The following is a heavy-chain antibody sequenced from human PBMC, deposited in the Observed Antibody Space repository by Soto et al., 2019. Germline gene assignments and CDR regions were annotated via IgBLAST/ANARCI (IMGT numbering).Heavy chain of an antibody. D-gene: IGHD3-10*01. CDR3: ARSYMVRGVANWFDP. CDR2: IYHSGST. CDR1: GGSISSSNW. V-gene: IGHV4-4*02. J-gene: IGHJ5*02. Sequence: QVQLQESGPGLVKPSGTLSLTCAVSGGSISSSNWWSWVRQPPGKGLEWIGEIYHSGSTNYNPSLKSRVTXPXXXSXXQCPLNLSSLTAADPAVYYCARSYMVRGVANWFDPWGHGTLVTVSS.